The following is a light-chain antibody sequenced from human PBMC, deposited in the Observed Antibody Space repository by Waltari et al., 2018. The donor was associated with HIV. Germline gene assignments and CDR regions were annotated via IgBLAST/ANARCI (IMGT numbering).Light chain of an antibody. J-gene: IGKJ3*01. CDR3: QQLNSYPFT. CDR1: QGIISY. CDR2: AAS. Sequence: IQLTPSPSFLSASVGARGALTFRANQGIISYLAWYQQKLGKATKLLIYAASTLQSGVPARFSGSGSGTEFTLTISSLQPEDVATYYCQQLNSYPFTFGPGTKVDCK. V-gene: IGKV1-9*01.